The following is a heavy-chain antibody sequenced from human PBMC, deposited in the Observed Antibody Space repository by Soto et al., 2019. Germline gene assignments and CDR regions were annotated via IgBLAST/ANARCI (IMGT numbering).Heavy chain of an antibody. Sequence: QVHLVQSGAEVKKPGASVNVSCKASGYTFTAYYMHWVRQAPGQGIEGMGWINPNSGGTKYAQKFQGRVTINWDTSIASATMELSRLKLDDTAVYYCATVGGGVWYYDSRGYSRWGQGTLVTVSS. CDR1: GYTFTAYY. J-gene: IGHJ4*02. CDR3: ATVGGGVWYYDSRGYSR. V-gene: IGHV1-2*02. CDR2: INPNSGGT. D-gene: IGHD3-22*01.